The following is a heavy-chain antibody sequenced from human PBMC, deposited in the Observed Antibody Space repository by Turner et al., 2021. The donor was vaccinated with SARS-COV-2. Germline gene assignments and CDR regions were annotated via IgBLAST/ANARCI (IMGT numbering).Heavy chain of an antibody. V-gene: IGHV1-69*06. CDR1: GSPFSSYA. D-gene: IGHD4-17*01. J-gene: IGHJ5*02. Sequence: VPLVQSGAEVKKPGSSVKGSCKASGSPFSSYAINVVRQAPGQGLEWMGGIIPIVGTANYAQKFQGRVTITADKSTSTAYMELSSLRSEDTAVYYCARALDYGDYAVNGWFDPWGQGTLVTVSS. CDR2: IIPIVGTA. CDR3: ARALDYGDYAVNGWFDP.